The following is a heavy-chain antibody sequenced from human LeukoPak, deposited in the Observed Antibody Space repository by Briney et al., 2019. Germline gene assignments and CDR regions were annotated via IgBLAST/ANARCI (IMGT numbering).Heavy chain of an antibody. J-gene: IGHJ4*02. D-gene: IGHD2-15*01. CDR1: GYTFTSYG. Sequence: ASVKVSCKASGYTFTSYGISWVRQAPGQGLEWMGWISAYNGNTNYAQKLQGRVTMTTDTSTSTAYMELRSLRSDDTAVYYCARDPDTYCSGGSCYSAVQPFDYWGQGTLVTVSS. CDR3: ARDPDTYCSGGSCYSAVQPFDY. V-gene: IGHV1-18*01. CDR2: ISAYNGNT.